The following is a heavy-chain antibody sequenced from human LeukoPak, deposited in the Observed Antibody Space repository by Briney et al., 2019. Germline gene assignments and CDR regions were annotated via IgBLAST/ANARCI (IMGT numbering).Heavy chain of an antibody. CDR1: GGTFSSYA. Sequence: GASVKVSCKASGGTFSSYAISWVRQAPGQGREWMGGIIPIFGTANYAQKFQGRVTITADKSTSTAYMELSSLRSEDTAVYYCARGVPYYDYVWGSYRQYYFDYWGQGTLVTVSS. V-gene: IGHV1-69*06. CDR3: ARGVPYYDYVWGSYRQYYFDY. J-gene: IGHJ4*02. D-gene: IGHD3-16*02. CDR2: IIPIFGTA.